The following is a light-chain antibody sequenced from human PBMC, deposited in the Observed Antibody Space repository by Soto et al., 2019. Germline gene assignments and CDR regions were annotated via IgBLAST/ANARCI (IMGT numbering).Light chain of an antibody. J-gene: IGKJ1*01. V-gene: IGKV4-1*01. CDR3: QQYYSTPWT. CDR1: QSVLYSSNNKNY. CDR2: WAS. Sequence: DIVMTQSPDSLAVSLGERATINCKSSQSVLYSSNNKNYLAWYQQKPGQPPKRLIYWASTRESGVSDRFSGSGSGTDFTLTISSLQAVDVVVYYCQQYYSTPWTFGQGTKVEIK.